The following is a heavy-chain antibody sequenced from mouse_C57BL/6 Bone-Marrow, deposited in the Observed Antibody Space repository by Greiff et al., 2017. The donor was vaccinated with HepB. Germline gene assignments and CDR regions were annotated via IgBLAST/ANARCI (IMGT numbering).Heavy chain of an antibody. J-gene: IGHJ2*01. CDR1: GYSITSGYD. V-gene: IGHV3-1*01. CDR3: ARGGGVWYFDY. Sequence: EVMLVESGPGMVKPSQSLSLTCTVTGYSITSGYDWHWIRHFPGNKLEWMGYISYSGSTNYNPSLKSRISITHDTSKNHFFLKLNSVTTEDTATYYCARGGGVWYFDYWGQGTTLTVSS. CDR2: ISYSGST.